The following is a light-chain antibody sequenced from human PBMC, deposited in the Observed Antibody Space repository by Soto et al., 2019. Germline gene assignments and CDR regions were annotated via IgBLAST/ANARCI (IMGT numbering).Light chain of an antibody. CDR3: QQYRNLVALT. J-gene: IGKJ4*01. CDR1: HDISNY. V-gene: IGKV1-33*01. Sequence: DIQMTQSPSSLSASVGDRVTITCQASHDISNYLNWYRQKPGKAPQLLIYDASNLETGVPSRFSGSGSGTDFTFTISSLQPEDIATYYCQQYRNLVALTFGGGTKVDIK. CDR2: DAS.